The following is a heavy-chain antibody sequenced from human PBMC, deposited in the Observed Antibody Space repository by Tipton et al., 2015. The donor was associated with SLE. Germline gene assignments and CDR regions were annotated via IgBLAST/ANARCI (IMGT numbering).Heavy chain of an antibody. CDR1: GYTFINYW. V-gene: IGHV5-10-1*01. CDR3: ASDLDGDRDAFNI. J-gene: IGHJ3*02. D-gene: IGHD7-27*01. CDR2: IDPTDSYT. Sequence: QLVQSGAEVEKPGESLRISCQFSGYTFINYWITWVRQMPGKGLEWMGNIDPTDSYTNYGPSFQGHVTISADNPINTAYLHWSSLNASDTAMYYCASDLDGDRDAFNIWGQGTMVTVSS.